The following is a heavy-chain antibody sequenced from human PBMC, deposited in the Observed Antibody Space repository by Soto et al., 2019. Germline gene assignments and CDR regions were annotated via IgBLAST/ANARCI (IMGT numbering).Heavy chain of an antibody. CDR2: ISWNSGSI. V-gene: IGHV3-9*01. CDR1: RFTFDDYA. Sequence: EVQLVESGGGLVQPARSLILSCAASRFTFDDYAIHWVRQAPGKGLESVSGISWNSGSIGYADSVKGRFTIPRDNVKNSLYLQMNSLRAEDTALYYCAKDYFPGYSSSTSCGWNWFDPWGQGTLVTVSS. CDR3: AKDYFPGYSSSTSCGWNWFDP. J-gene: IGHJ5*02. D-gene: IGHD2-2*01.